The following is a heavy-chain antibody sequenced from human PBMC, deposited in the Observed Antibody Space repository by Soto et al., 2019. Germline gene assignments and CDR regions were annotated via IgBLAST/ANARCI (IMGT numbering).Heavy chain of an antibody. CDR1: GGSISSGGYS. J-gene: IGHJ4*02. V-gene: IGHV4-30-2*01. D-gene: IGHD3-10*01. Sequence: SEPLSLTCAVSGGSISSGGYSWSWIRQPPGKGLEWIGYIYHSGSTYYNPSLKSRVTISVDRSKNQFSLKLSSVTAADTAVYYCARGYGSGSSPFDYWGQGTLVTVSS. CDR2: IYHSGST. CDR3: ARGYGSGSSPFDY.